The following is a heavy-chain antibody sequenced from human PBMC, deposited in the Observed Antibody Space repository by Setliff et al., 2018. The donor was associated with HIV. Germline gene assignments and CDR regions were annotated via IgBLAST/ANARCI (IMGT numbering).Heavy chain of an antibody. CDR2: IYHTGDT. CDR3: ARHKTHDYDGNSVYFDF. V-gene: IGHV4-38-2*01. Sequence: SETLSLTCVVSGYSISNTGHYWGWIRQHPGKGLEWIGSIYHTGDTYDNPSLKNRVTISRDTSKDRFSLNLRSVTAADTAIYYCARHKTHDYDGNSVYFDFWGQGILVTVTS. D-gene: IGHD4-17*01. CDR1: GYSISNTGHY. J-gene: IGHJ4*02.